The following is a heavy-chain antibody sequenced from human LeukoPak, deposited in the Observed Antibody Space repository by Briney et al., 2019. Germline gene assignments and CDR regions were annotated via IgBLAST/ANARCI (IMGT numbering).Heavy chain of an antibody. CDR2: ISSSGSTI. J-gene: IGHJ3*02. CDR3: AREYSGYDFYAFDI. Sequence: GGSLRLSCAASGFTFSDYYMSWIRQAPGKGLEWVSYISSSGSTIYYADSVKGRFTISRDNAKNSLYLQMNSLRAEDTAVYYCAREYSGYDFYAFDIWGQGTMVTVSS. CDR1: GFTFSDYY. D-gene: IGHD5-12*01. V-gene: IGHV3-11*04.